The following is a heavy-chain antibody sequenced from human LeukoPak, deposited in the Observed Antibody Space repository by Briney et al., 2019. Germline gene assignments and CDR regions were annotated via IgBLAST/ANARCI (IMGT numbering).Heavy chain of an antibody. V-gene: IGHV4-39*07. CDR2: INHSGST. CDR1: GGSISTSTYY. CDR3: ARRRTADY. J-gene: IGHJ4*02. Sequence: PSETLSLTCTVSGGSISTSTYYWGWIRQPPGKGLEWIGEINHSGSTNYNPSLKSRVTISVDTSKNQFSLKLSSVTAADTAVYYCARRRTADYWVQGTLVTVSS.